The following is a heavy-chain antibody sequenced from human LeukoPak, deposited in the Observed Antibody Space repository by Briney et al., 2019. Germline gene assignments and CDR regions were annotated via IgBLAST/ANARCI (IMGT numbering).Heavy chain of an antibody. Sequence: GGSLRLSCAASGFTFSSYEMNWVRQAPGKGLEWVSYINSPGTTIYYADSVKGRFTISRDNAKNSLYLQMYSLRAEDTAVYYCATLWDFWGQGTLVTVSS. J-gene: IGHJ4*02. V-gene: IGHV3-48*03. CDR3: ATLWDF. CDR1: GFTFSSYE. CDR2: INSPGTTI. D-gene: IGHD2-21*01.